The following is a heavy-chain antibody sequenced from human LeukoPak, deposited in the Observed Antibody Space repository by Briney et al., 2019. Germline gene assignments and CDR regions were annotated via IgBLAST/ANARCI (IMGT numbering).Heavy chain of an antibody. CDR3: ARMSYYDNSGDNWFDP. CDR2: MNPNSGNT. V-gene: IGHV1-8*02. CDR1: GYTFTGYY. J-gene: IGHJ5*02. Sequence: ASVKVSCKSSGYTFTGYYIHWVRQAPGQGLEWMGWMNPNSGNTGYAQKFQGRVTMTRNTSISTAYMELSSLRSEDTAVYYCARMSYYDNSGDNWFDPWGQGTLVTVSS. D-gene: IGHD3-22*01.